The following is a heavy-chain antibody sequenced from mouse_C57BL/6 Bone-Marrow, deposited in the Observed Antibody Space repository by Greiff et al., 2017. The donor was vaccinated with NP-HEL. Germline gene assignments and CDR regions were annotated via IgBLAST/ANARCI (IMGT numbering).Heavy chain of an antibody. J-gene: IGHJ1*03. Sequence: QVQLQQPGAELVKPGASVKMSCKASGYTFTSYWITWVKQRPGQGLEWIGDIYPGSGSTNYNEKFKSKATLTVDTSSSTAYMQLSSLTSEDTADYYCTPSFITTVVAGHWYFDVWGTGTTVTVSS. CDR2: IYPGSGST. CDR3: TPSFITTVVAGHWYFDV. CDR1: GYTFTSYW. D-gene: IGHD1-1*01. V-gene: IGHV1-55*01.